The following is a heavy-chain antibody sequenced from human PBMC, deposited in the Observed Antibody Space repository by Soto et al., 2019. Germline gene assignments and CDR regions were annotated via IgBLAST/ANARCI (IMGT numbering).Heavy chain of an antibody. CDR1: GYTFSSYA. CDR3: ARDRGAGGDYAPNNH. D-gene: IGHD4-17*01. CDR2: ITIYNGNT. J-gene: IGHJ5*02. Sequence: QVQLVQSGAEVKKPGASVKVSCKASGYTFSSYAISWVRQAPGQGLEWMGWITIYNGNTNYAQNHQGRVTMTTDTSTNTAHMELRRLGSDDTAVYFCARDRGAGGDYAPNNHWGQGTLVTVSS. V-gene: IGHV1-18*01.